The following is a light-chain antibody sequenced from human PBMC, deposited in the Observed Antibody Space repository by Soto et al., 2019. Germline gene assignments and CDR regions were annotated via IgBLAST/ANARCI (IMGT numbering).Light chain of an antibody. CDR3: CSYAATSTFV. J-gene: IGLJ1*01. CDR2: DVN. Sequence: QSVLTQPRAVSGSPGQSVTLSCAGTSSDVGGYNFVSWYQQHPGKAPRLMIYDVNERPSGVPDRFSGSKSGNTASLTISGLQAEDEADYYCCSYAATSTFVFGTGTKVTVL. CDR1: SSDVGGYNF. V-gene: IGLV2-11*01.